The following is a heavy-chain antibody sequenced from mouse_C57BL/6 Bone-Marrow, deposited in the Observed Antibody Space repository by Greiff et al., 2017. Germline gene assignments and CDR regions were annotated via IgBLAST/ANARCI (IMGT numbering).Heavy chain of an antibody. D-gene: IGHD2-5*01. J-gene: IGHJ4*01. CDR2: IYPGDGDT. CDR1: GYAFSSSW. V-gene: IGHV1-82*01. Sequence: VQLQQSGPELVKPGASVKISCKASGYAFSSSWMNWVKQRPGKGLEWIGRIYPGDGDTNYNRKFKGKATLTADKSSSTAYMQLSSLTSEDSAVYFCAREGYSNRAMDYWGQGTSVTVSA. CDR3: AREGYSNRAMDY.